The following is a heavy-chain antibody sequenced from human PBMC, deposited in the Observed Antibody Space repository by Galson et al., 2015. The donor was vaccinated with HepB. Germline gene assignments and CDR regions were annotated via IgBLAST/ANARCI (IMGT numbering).Heavy chain of an antibody. CDR2: IYPGDSDT. Sequence: QSGAEVTKPGESLKISCKGSGCRFTSYWIAWVRQMPGKGLEWMGIIYPGDSDTRYSPSFQGQVTISADKSISTAYLEWSSLKASDTAMYYCARFGSSSIWNTYNWFDPWGQGTRVTVSS. CDR3: ARFGSSSIWNTYNWFDP. V-gene: IGHV5-51*03. D-gene: IGHD2-2*01. CDR1: GCRFTSYW. J-gene: IGHJ5*02.